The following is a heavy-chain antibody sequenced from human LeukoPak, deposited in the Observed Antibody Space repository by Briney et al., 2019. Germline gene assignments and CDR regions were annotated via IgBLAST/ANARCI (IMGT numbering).Heavy chain of an antibody. V-gene: IGHV3-30*02. J-gene: IGHJ4*02. CDR3: AKTSDQLLYSKFDF. CDR2: IQYDGSYK. D-gene: IGHD2-2*02. CDR1: GFTFSFYG. Sequence: GESLRLSCATSGFTFSFYGMHWVRQAPAKGLEWVAFIQYDGSYKFYADSVQGRFGISRDNFKNTLFLQMNSLRADDTAVYYCAKTSDQLLYSKFDFWGQGTPVTVSS.